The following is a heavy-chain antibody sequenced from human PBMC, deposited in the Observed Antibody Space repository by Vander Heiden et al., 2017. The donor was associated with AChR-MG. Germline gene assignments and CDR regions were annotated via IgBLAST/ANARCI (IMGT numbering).Heavy chain of an antibody. CDR2: ISGRKSHI. CDR3: ARPLNGDSQH. Sequence: EVQLVESGGGLVKPGGSLSLSCAASGFTVSRYSMKGVRRAAWMKLEWGASISGRKSHIYYADSGKGRFTISRNNVKNSLYLQMNSLRAEDTAVYYCARPLNGDSQHWGQGTLVTVSS. J-gene: IGHJ1*01. V-gene: IGHV3-21*01. D-gene: IGHD4-17*01. CDR1: GFTVSRYS.